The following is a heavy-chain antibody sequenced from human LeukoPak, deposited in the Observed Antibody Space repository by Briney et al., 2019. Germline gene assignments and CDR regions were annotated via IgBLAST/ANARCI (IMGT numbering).Heavy chain of an antibody. Sequence: GGSLRLSCAASGFTFNSHAMNWVRQAPGKGLEWVSVISPSGGITYYAESVKGRFTFSRDNSKNTLFLQMNSLRVEDTALYYCAKEPSHSSGYWDSWGQGTLVTVSS. CDR1: GFTFNSHA. CDR2: ISPSGGIT. V-gene: IGHV3-23*01. J-gene: IGHJ4*02. CDR3: AKEPSHSSGYWDS. D-gene: IGHD3-22*01.